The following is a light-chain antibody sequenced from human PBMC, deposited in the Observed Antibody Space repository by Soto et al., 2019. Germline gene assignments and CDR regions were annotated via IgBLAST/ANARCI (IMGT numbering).Light chain of an antibody. V-gene: IGKV1-12*01. CDR2: AAS. J-gene: IGKJ2*01. CDR1: QGISRW. Sequence: DIQMTQSPSSVSASVGDRVTITCRASQGISRWLAWYQQKPGKAPKLLIYAASTLQSGVPSRFSGSGSGTDFTLTIISLQSEDFATYYCQQANSFSYTFGQGTKLDIK. CDR3: QQANSFSYT.